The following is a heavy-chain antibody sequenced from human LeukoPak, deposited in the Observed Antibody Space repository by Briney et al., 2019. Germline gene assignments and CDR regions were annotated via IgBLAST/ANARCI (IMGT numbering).Heavy chain of an antibody. CDR2: INPNSGDT. CDR1: GYTFTGYY. D-gene: IGHD6-6*01. J-gene: IGHJ4*02. CDR3: ARGLIEYSSSFSDY. V-gene: IGHV1-2*06. Sequence: ASVKVSCKASGYTFTGYYMHWVRQAPGQGLEWMGRINPNSGDTNYAQKFQGRVTMTRDTSISTAYMELSRLRSDDTAVYYCARGLIEYSSSFSDYWGQGTLVTVSS.